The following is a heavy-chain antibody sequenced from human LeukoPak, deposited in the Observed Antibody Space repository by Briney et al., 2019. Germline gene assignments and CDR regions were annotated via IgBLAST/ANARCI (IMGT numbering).Heavy chain of an antibody. CDR3: FSQWLAPSYYYGMDV. J-gene: IGHJ6*02. V-gene: IGHV3-48*01. Sequence: PGGSLRLSCAASGFTFSSYSMNWVRQAPGKGLEWVSYISSSSSTIYYADSVKGRFTISRDNAKNSLYLQMNSLRAEDTAVYYCFSQWLAPSYYYGMDVWGQGTTVTVSS. CDR1: GFTFSSYS. CDR2: ISSSSSTI. D-gene: IGHD6-19*01.